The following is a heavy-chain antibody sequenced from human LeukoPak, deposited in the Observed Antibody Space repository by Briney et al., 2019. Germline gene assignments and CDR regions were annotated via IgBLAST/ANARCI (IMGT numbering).Heavy chain of an antibody. CDR2: ISPADSDT. V-gene: IGHV5-51*01. Sequence: GESLKISCKGSGYRFTNYWIGWVRQMPGKGLEWMGIISPADSDTRYSPSLQGQVTISADKSISTAYLQWSSLKASDTAMYYCARRDCSRTSCSFVDWGQGTLVTVSS. J-gene: IGHJ4*02. CDR3: ARRDCSRTSCSFVD. CDR1: GYRFTNYW. D-gene: IGHD2-2*01.